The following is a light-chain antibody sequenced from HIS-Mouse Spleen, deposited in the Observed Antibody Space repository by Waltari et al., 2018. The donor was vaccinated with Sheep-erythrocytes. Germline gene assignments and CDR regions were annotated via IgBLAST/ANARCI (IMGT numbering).Light chain of an antibody. CDR3: QQRSNWPT. CDR1: QSVSSY. Sequence: EIVLTQSPATLSLSPGERATLSCRARQSVSSYLAWYQQKPGQAPRLLIYDASNRATGIPARFSGSGSGTDCTLTISSLEPEDFAVYYCQQRSNWPTFGQGTKVEIK. CDR2: DAS. J-gene: IGKJ1*01. V-gene: IGKV3-11*01.